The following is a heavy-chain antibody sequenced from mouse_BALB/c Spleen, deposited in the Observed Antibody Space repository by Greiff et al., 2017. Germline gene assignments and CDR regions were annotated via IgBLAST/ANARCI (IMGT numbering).Heavy chain of an antibody. V-gene: IGHV5-12-2*01. CDR2: ISNGGGST. D-gene: IGHD2-14*01. CDR1: GFTFSSYT. Sequence: EVKLVESGGGLVQPGGSLKLSCAASGFTFSSYTMSWVRQTPEKRLEWVAYISNGGGSTYYPDTVRGRFTISRDNAKNTLYLQMSSLKSEDTAMYYCARHTYYSYDAGCAMDYWGQGTSVTVSS. CDR3: ARHTYYSYDAGCAMDY. J-gene: IGHJ4*01.